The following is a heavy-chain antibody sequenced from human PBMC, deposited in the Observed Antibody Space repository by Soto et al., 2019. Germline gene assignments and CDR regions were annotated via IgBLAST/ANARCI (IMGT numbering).Heavy chain of an antibody. CDR3: ARALSGGRGWFDP. Sequence: ASVKVSCKASGYTFTSYDINWVRQATGQGLEWMGWMNPSSGNTGYTQKFQGRVTMTRNTSISTAYMELSSLRSEDTAVYYCARALSGGRGWFDPWGQGTLVTVSS. V-gene: IGHV1-8*01. D-gene: IGHD2-15*01. CDR1: GYTFTSYD. CDR2: MNPSSGNT. J-gene: IGHJ5*02.